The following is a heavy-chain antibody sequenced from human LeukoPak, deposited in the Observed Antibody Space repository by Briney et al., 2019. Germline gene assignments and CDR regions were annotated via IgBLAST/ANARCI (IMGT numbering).Heavy chain of an antibody. J-gene: IGHJ4*02. D-gene: IGHD1-26*01. CDR1: GFTFISYA. Sequence: PGGSLRLSCAASGFTFISYAMGWVRQAPGKGLEWVSGISGSGGTTYYADSVKGRFTISRDNSKNTLFLQMNSLRAEDTAVYYCAKTMGAIDHDYWGQGTLVTVSS. V-gene: IGHV3-23*01. CDR2: ISGSGGTT. CDR3: AKTMGAIDHDY.